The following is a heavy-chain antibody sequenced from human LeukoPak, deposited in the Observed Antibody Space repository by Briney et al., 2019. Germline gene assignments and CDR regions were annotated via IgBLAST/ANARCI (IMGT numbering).Heavy chain of an antibody. CDR1: GGSISSSSYY. CDR3: ARRDYVAHFDY. V-gene: IGHV4-39*01. J-gene: IGHJ4*02. Sequence: PSETLSLXCTVSGGSISSSSYYWGWIRQPPGKGLEWIGSIYYSGSTYYNPSLKSRVTISVDTSKNQFSLKLSSVTAADTAVYYCARRDYVAHFDYWGQGTLVTVSS. CDR2: IYYSGST. D-gene: IGHD4-17*01.